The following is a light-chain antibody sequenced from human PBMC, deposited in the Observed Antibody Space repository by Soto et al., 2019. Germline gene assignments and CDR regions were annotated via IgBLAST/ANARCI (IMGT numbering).Light chain of an antibody. Sequence: DIQMTQSPSTLSASVGDRVTITCRASQSISSWLAWYQRKPGKAPKVLMYDVSNLESGVPSRFSGSGSGTEFTLTITSLQPDDFATYYCQQYSTYWTFGQGTKVDIK. V-gene: IGKV1-5*01. CDR3: QQYSTYWT. J-gene: IGKJ1*01. CDR2: DVS. CDR1: QSISSW.